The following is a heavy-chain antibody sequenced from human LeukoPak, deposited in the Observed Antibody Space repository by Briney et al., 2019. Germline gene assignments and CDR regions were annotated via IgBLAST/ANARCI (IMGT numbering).Heavy chain of an antibody. D-gene: IGHD5-18*01. Sequence: SETLSLTCTVSGGSISSYYWSWIRQPPGKGLEWIGYIYYSGSTNYNPSLKSRVTISVDTSKNQFSLKLSSVTAADTAVYYCARRAAMVPLDFDYWGQGTLVTVSS. J-gene: IGHJ4*02. CDR3: ARRAAMVPLDFDY. CDR1: GGSISSYY. CDR2: IYYSGST. V-gene: IGHV4-59*01.